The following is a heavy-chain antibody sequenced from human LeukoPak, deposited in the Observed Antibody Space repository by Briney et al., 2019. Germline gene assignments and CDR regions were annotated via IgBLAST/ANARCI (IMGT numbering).Heavy chain of an antibody. J-gene: IGHJ4*02. CDR3: ARDMAYYDILTGQMDY. V-gene: IGHV1-2*06. CDR1: RYTFTGYY. D-gene: IGHD3-9*01. CDR2: INPNSGGT. Sequence: PSVKVSCKASRYTFTGYYMHWVRQAPGQGLAWMGRINPNSGGTNYAQKFQGRVTMTRDTSISTAYMELSRLRSDDTAVYYCARDMAYYDILTGQMDYWGQGTLVTVSS.